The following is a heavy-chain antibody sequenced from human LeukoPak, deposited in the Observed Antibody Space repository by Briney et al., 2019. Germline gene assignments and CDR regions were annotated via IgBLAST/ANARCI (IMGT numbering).Heavy chain of an antibody. D-gene: IGHD3-10*01. CDR1: GGSISSYY. CDR2: IYPIGST. Sequence: KPSETLSLTCTVSGGSISSYYWSWIRQPAGKGLEWIGRIYPIGSTKYNPSLKSRVTISVDNSKNQFSLKLSSVTAADTAVYYCARGRGSGSSLNWFDPWGQGTLVTVSS. J-gene: IGHJ5*02. V-gene: IGHV4-4*07. CDR3: ARGRGSGSSLNWFDP.